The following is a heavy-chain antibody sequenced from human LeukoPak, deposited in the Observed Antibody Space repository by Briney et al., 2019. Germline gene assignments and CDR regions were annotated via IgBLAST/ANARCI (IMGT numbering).Heavy chain of an antibody. J-gene: IGHJ5*02. D-gene: IGHD2-2*01. CDR1: GYTFTSYA. CDR2: INAGNGNT. CDR3: AREVTYCSSTSCLTFDP. Sequence: ASVKVSCKASGYTFTSYAMHWVRQAPGQRLEWMGWINAGNGNTKYSQKFQGRVTITRDTSASTACMELSSLRSEDTAVYYCAREVTYCSSTSCLTFDPWGQGTLVTVSS. V-gene: IGHV1-3*01.